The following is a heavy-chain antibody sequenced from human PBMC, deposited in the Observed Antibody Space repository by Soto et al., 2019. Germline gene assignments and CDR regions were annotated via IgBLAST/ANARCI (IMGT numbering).Heavy chain of an antibody. Sequence: QVQLVQSGAEVKKPGPSVKVSCKASGGTFSSYAISWVRQAPGQGLEWMGGIIPIPGTANYAQKFQGRVTITADESTSTAYMELSSLRSDDTAVYYCARSQGSSTSLEIYYYYYYGMDVWGQGTTVTVSS. CDR1: GGTFSSYA. V-gene: IGHV1-69*01. CDR3: ARSQGSSTSLEIYYYYYYGMDV. D-gene: IGHD2-2*01. J-gene: IGHJ6*02. CDR2: IIPIPGTA.